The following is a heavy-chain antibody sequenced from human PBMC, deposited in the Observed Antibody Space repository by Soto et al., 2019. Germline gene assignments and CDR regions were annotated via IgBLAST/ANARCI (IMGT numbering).Heavy chain of an antibody. Sequence: SEALSLTCAVSGYSISSGYYWGCIRQPPGKGLEWIGSIYHSGSTYYNPSLKSRVTISVDTSKNQFSLKLSSVTAADTAVYYCARTIAARPLRWFDPWGQGTLVTVSS. J-gene: IGHJ5*02. D-gene: IGHD6-6*01. CDR3: ARTIAARPLRWFDP. CDR1: GYSISSGYY. V-gene: IGHV4-38-2*01. CDR2: IYHSGST.